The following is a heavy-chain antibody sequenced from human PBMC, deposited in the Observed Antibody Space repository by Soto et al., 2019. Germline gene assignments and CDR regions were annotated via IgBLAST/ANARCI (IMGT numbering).Heavy chain of an antibody. V-gene: IGHV1-18*01. J-gene: IGHJ5*02. Sequence: QVQLVQSGAEVKKPGASVKVSCKASGYTFTSYGISWVRQAPGQGLEWMGWISAYNGNTNYAQKLQGRVTMTTDTAASTAYMELRSLRSDDTAVYYGARDIRVGCSSTSCYWSGSLDLWGQGTLVTVSA. D-gene: IGHD2-2*01. CDR2: ISAYNGNT. CDR3: ARDIRVGCSSTSCYWSGSLDL. CDR1: GYTFTSYG.